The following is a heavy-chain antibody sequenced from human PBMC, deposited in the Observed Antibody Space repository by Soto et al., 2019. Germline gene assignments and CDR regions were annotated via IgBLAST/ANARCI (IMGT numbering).Heavy chain of an antibody. CDR3: ARVSRYDFWSGPPNFYYYGMDV. Sequence: SETLSLTCAVYGGSFSGYYWSWIRQPPGKGLERIGEINHSGSTNYNPSLKSRVTISVDTSKNQFSLKLSSVTAADTAVYYCARVSRYDFWSGPPNFYYYGMDVWGQGTTVTVSS. D-gene: IGHD3-3*01. V-gene: IGHV4-34*01. CDR1: GGSFSGYY. CDR2: INHSGST. J-gene: IGHJ6*02.